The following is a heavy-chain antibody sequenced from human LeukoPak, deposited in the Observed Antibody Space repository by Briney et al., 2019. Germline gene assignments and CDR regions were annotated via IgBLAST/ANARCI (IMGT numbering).Heavy chain of an antibody. CDR2: IYYSGST. D-gene: IGHD2-8*01. CDR3: SRENGAFSPFGY. J-gene: IGHJ4*02. Sequence: PSETLSLTCSVSGGSISSSSYYWGWIRQPPGKGLEWIGYIYYSGSTYYNPSLESRVTVSLDKSKNQLSLNLTSVTAADTAVYFCSRENGAFSPFGYWGQGTLVTVLS. V-gene: IGHV4-39*07. CDR1: GGSISSSSYY.